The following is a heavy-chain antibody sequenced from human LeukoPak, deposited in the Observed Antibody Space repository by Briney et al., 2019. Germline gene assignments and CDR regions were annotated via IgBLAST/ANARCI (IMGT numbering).Heavy chain of an antibody. Sequence: SVKVSCKAFGGTFSSYAISWVRQAPGQGLEWMGGIIPIFGTANYPQKFQGRVTITTDESTSTAYMELSSLRSEDTAVYYCAREGAGYSSSWYEGDWGQGTLVTVSS. CDR1: GGTFSSYA. V-gene: IGHV1-69*05. CDR3: AREGAGYSSSWYEGD. D-gene: IGHD6-13*01. J-gene: IGHJ4*02. CDR2: IIPIFGTA.